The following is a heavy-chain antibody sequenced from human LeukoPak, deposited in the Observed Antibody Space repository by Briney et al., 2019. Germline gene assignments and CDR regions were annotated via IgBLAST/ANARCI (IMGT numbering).Heavy chain of an antibody. CDR3: ARDQRWTADY. CDR1: GGSISSSSNY. V-gene: IGHV4-39*02. Sequence: PSETLSLTCSVSGGSISSSSNYWGWIRQPPGKGLEWIGSIYYSGSTYYNPSLKSRVTISVDTSKNQFSLKLSSVTAADTAVYYCARDQRWTADYWGQGTLVTVSS. CDR2: IYYSGST. D-gene: IGHD5-24*01. J-gene: IGHJ4*02.